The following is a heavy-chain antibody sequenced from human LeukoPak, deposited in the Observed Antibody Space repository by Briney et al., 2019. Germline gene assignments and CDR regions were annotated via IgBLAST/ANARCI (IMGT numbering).Heavy chain of an antibody. CDR2: IYYSGST. CDR1: GDSISSNPYY. CDR3: ARHAPIAARPPGAFDI. V-gene: IGHV4-39*01. D-gene: IGHD6-6*01. J-gene: IGHJ3*02. Sequence: PSETLSLTCTVSGDSISSNPYYWGWIRQPPGKGLEWIGSIYYSGSTYYNPSLKSRVTISVDTSKNQFSLKLSSVTAADTAVYYCARHAPIAARPPGAFDIWGQGTMVTVSS.